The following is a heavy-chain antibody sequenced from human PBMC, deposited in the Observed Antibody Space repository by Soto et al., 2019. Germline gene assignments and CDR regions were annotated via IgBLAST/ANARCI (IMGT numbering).Heavy chain of an antibody. Sequence: ASVKVSCKASGYTFTNYYVHWVRQAPGQGLEWMGMITPSGGGTSYAQKFQGRVTMTTDTSTSTVYMELRSLRSEDTAVYYCASDSVTLVRGVIRFDSWGQGTLVTVSS. CDR1: GYTFTNYY. CDR3: ASDSVTLVRGVIRFDS. V-gene: IGHV1-46*01. J-gene: IGHJ4*02. D-gene: IGHD3-10*01. CDR2: ITPSGGGT.